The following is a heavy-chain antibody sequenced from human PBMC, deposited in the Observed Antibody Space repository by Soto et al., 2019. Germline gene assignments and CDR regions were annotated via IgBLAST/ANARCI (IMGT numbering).Heavy chain of an antibody. CDR3: AVSLYSNYAHINWFDP. CDR2: INHSGST. V-gene: IGHV4-34*01. D-gene: IGHD4-4*01. Sequence: SETLSLTCAVYGGSFSGYYWSWIRQPPGKGLEWIGEINHSGSTNYNPSLKSGIPISVATSKNQFALKLSSVTAADTAVYYCAVSLYSNYAHINWFDPWGQGTLVTVSS. CDR1: GGSFSGYY. J-gene: IGHJ5*02.